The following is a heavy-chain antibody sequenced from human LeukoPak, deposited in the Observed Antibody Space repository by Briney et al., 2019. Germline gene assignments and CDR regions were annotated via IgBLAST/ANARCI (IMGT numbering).Heavy chain of an antibody. D-gene: IGHD3-22*01. CDR1: GFTLSSNH. CDR3: ARFYSSGYSFDY. V-gene: IGHV3-66*02. CDR2: IYSGGST. J-gene: IGHJ4*02. Sequence: GGSLRLSCVLSGFTLSSNHMSWVRQAPGEGVEWVSLIYSGGSTDYADSVKGRFTIARDNSKNTLYLQMHNLGAEDTAVFFCARFYSSGYSFDYGGQGTLVIVSS.